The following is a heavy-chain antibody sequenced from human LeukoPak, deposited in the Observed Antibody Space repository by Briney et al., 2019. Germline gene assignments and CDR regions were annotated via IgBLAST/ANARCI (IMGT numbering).Heavy chain of an antibody. CDR2: LSGSGGST. J-gene: IGHJ4*02. CDR3: AKDPVVTAVAGTDY. V-gene: IGHV3-23*01. CDR1: GFTFSNYA. D-gene: IGHD6-19*01. Sequence: PGGSLRLSCAASGFTFSNYAMNWVRQAPGKGLEWVSGLSGSGGSTYYADSVKGRFTISRDNSKNTLYLQMNSLRVEDAGVYYCAKDPVVTAVAGTDYWGQGTLVTVSS.